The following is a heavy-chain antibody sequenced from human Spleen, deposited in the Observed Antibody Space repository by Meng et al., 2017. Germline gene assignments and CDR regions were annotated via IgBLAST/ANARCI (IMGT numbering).Heavy chain of an antibody. D-gene: IGHD4-11*01. CDR2: VHYTGAT. Sequence: QVQLQQWGAGLLKPSETLSLTCTVSGGSISSSIYYWGWIRQPPGKGLEWIGSVHYTGATYYNPSLKSRVTISVDTSQNNLSLKLSSVTAADSAVYYCARGPTTMAHDFDYWGQGTLVTVSS. CDR3: ARGPTTMAHDFDY. V-gene: IGHV4-39*02. CDR1: GGSISSSIYY. J-gene: IGHJ4*02.